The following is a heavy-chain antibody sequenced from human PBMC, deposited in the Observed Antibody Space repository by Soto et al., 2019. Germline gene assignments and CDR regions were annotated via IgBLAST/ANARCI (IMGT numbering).Heavy chain of an antibody. CDR3: AKYRRTEAEGFTLDY. CDR1: GDYIINYY. D-gene: IGHD6-13*01. J-gene: IGHJ4*02. Sequence: PSETLSLTYTVSGDYIINYYWSWIRQTPGKRLEWIGYIYYTGSTTYNPSLESRVTMSVDTSKNQFSLKLNSVNAADTAVYYCAKYRRTEAEGFTLDYWGRGTLVTVSS. V-gene: IGHV4-59*01. CDR2: IYYTGST.